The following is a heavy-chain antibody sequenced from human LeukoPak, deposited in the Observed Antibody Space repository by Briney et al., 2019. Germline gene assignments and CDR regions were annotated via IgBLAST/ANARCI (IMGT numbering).Heavy chain of an antibody. Sequence: PGGSLRLSCAASGFTFSNYWMLWVRQVPGKGLVWVSRIKTDGSMTNYADSVKGRFTISRDNTKNTLYLQMNSLTDEDTAIYYCARGASSGFRIDYWSQGTLVTVSS. CDR3: ARGASSGFRIDY. D-gene: IGHD2-21*01. CDR2: IKTDGSMT. V-gene: IGHV3-74*01. CDR1: GFTFSNYW. J-gene: IGHJ4*02.